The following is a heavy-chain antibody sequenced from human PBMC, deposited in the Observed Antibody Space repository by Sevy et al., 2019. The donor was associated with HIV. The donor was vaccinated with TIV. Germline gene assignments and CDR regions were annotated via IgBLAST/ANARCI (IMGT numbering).Heavy chain of an antibody. J-gene: IGHJ4*02. Sequence: TLSLTCTVSGGSISSDTYYWNWIRQPAGTGLEWIGRIFPSGSRDYNPSLRSRVTMSVDTSKYQFSLKLTSVTAADTAVYYCARGRGKGSDYFDFWGQRTLVTVSS. V-gene: IGHV4-61*02. CDR3: ARGRGKGSDYFDF. CDR2: IFPSGSR. CDR1: GGSISSDTYY.